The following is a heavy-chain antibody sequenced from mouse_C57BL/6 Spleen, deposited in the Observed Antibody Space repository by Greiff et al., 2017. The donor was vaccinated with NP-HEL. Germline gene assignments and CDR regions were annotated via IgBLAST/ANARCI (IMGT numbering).Heavy chain of an antibody. Sequence: EVQVVESGGGLVKPGGSLKLSCAASGFTFSSYAMSWVRQTPEKRLAWVATISDGGSYTYYPDNVKGRFTISRDNAKNNLYLQMSHLKSEDTAMYYCARDNYGSSFYFDYWGQGTTLTVSS. V-gene: IGHV5-4*01. D-gene: IGHD1-1*01. J-gene: IGHJ2*01. CDR3: ARDNYGSSFYFDY. CDR2: ISDGGSYT. CDR1: GFTFSSYA.